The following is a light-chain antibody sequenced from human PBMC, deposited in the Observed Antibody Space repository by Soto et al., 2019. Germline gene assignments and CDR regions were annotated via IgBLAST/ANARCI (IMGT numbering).Light chain of an antibody. V-gene: IGKV3-15*01. Sequence: EIVMTQSPATLSVSPEERATLSCGASQSVSSNLAWYQQKPGQAPRHLIYGASTRATGIPAWFSGSGSGTEFTLTISSLQSEDFAVYYCQLYNNWPYTFGQGTKLEIK. CDR2: GAS. CDR1: QSVSSN. J-gene: IGKJ2*01. CDR3: QLYNNWPYT.